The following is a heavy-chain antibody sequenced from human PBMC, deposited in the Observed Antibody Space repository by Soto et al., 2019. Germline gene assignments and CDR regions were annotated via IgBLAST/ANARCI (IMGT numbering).Heavy chain of an antibody. Sequence: QVQLQESGPGLVKPSETLSLTCTVSGDSISTYYWSWIRQPPGKGLEWMGYFHYSANTNYNPSLKSRIPISVDTSKNQFSLKLTSVTAADTAVYYCAKTKEGGFDPWGQGILVTVSS. D-gene: IGHD3-16*01. J-gene: IGHJ5*02. CDR3: AKTKEGGFDP. CDR2: FHYSANT. CDR1: GDSISTYY. V-gene: IGHV4-59*01.